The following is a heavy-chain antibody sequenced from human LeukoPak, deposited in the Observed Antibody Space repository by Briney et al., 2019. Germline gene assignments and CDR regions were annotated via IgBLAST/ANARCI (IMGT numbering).Heavy chain of an antibody. J-gene: IGHJ4*02. CDR3: ARFSSSGYFFDY. V-gene: IGHV5-51*01. CDR2: IYPGDSDT. Sequence: GESLKISCKGSGYSFANSWIGWVRQMPGKGLEWMGIIYPGDSDTRYSPSFQGQVTISADKSISTAYLQWSSLKASDTAMFYCARFSSSGYFFDYWGQGTLVTVSS. CDR1: GYSFANSW. D-gene: IGHD3-22*01.